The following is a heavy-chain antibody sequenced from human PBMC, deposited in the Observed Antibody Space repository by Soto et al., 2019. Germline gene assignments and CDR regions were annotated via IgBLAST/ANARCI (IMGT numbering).Heavy chain of an antibody. CDR3: ARGTYFDWLLYYYYYYGMDV. J-gene: IGHJ6*02. CDR1: GFTFSSYA. CDR2: LGGSGIYS. Sequence: GGSLRLSCAASGFTFSSYAMNWVRQAPGTGLQWVSGLGGSGIYSYYADSVKGRFTISRDNSKNTLYLQMNSLRAEDTAVYYCARGTYFDWLLYYYYYYGMDVWGQGTTVTVSS. V-gene: IGHV3-23*05. D-gene: IGHD3-9*01.